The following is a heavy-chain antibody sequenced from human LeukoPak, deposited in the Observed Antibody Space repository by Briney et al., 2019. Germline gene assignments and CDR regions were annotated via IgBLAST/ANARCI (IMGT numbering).Heavy chain of an antibody. J-gene: IGHJ4*02. CDR1: GYTFTSYD. Sequence: ASVKVSCKASGYTFTSYDINWVRQAPGQGLEWMGWINPNSGGTNYAQKFQGRVTMTRDTSISTAYMELSRLRSDDTAVYYCARDLSVTHLDYWGQGTLVTVSS. CDR3: ARDLSVTHLDY. CDR2: INPNSGGT. V-gene: IGHV1-2*02. D-gene: IGHD5-18*01.